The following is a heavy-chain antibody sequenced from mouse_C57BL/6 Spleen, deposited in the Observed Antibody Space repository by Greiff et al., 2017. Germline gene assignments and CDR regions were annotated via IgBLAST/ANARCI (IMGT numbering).Heavy chain of an antibody. Sequence: ESGPGLVKPSQSLSLTCSVTGYSITSGYYWNWIRQFPGNKLEWMGYISYDGSNNYNPSLKNRISITRDTSKNQFFLKLNSVTTEDTATYYCASSSYYYGSRGYFDVWGTGTTVTVSS. V-gene: IGHV3-6*01. CDR1: GYSITSGYY. J-gene: IGHJ1*03. CDR2: ISYDGSN. CDR3: ASSSYYYGSRGYFDV. D-gene: IGHD1-1*01.